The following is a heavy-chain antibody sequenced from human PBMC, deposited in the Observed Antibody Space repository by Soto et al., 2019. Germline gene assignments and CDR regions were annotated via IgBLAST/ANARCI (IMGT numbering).Heavy chain of an antibody. CDR3: ATIXVVPAEGPWDYYYGMDV. D-gene: IGHD2-2*01. CDR2: INHSGST. Sequence: SETLSLTCAVYGGSFSCYYWSWIRQPPGKGLEWIGEINHSGSTNYNPSLKSRVTISVDTSKNQFSLKLSSVTAADTAVYYCATIXVVPAEGPWDYYYGMDVWGQGTTVTVSS. V-gene: IGHV4-34*01. J-gene: IGHJ6*02. CDR1: GGSFSCYY.